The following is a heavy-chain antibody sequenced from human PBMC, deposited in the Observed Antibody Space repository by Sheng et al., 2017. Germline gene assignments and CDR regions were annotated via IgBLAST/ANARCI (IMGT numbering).Heavy chain of an antibody. CDR1: RFTFSSYG. V-gene: IGHV3-30*18. J-gene: IGHJ4*02. D-gene: IGHD3-22*01. CDR3: AKASYPMILVAPDDY. CDR2: ISYDGINK. Sequence: QVQLVESGGGVVQPGRSLRLSCAASRFTFSSYGMHWVRQAPGKGLEWVAFISYDGINKYYADSVKGRFTISRDNSKNTLYLQVSSLRLEDTAVYYCAKASYPMILVAPDDYWGQGTL.